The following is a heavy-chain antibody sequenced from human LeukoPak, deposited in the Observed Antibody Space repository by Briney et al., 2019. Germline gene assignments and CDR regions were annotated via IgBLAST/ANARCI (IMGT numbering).Heavy chain of an antibody. V-gene: IGHV4-59*01. Sequence: PSETLSLTYTVSGGSISSYYWSWIRQPPGKGLEWIACISYSGSTKYNPSLKSRVTISVDTSKNQLSLKLSSVTAADTAVYYCAREPGFDSSGYLNWFDPWGQGTLVTVSS. CDR2: ISYSGST. J-gene: IGHJ5*02. D-gene: IGHD3-22*01. CDR3: AREPGFDSSGYLNWFDP. CDR1: GGSISSYY.